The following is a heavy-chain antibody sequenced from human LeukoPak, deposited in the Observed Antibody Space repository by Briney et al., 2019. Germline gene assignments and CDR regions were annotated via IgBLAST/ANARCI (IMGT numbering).Heavy chain of an antibody. Sequence: PGGSLRLSCAASGVTFSSYAMSWVRQAPGKGLEWVSGISGTGGRTYYADSVKGRFTISRDNSKNTLYLQMNSLRAEDTAVYYCAKDHANVWGSYRFDYWGQGTLVTVSS. J-gene: IGHJ4*02. V-gene: IGHV3-23*01. CDR3: AKDHANVWGSYRFDY. CDR1: GVTFSSYA. CDR2: ISGTGGRT. D-gene: IGHD3-16*02.